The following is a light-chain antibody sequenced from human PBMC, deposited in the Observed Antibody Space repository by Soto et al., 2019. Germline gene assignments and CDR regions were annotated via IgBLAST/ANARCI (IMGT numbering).Light chain of an antibody. CDR3: QSYDSTSVV. CDR2: EDN. V-gene: IGLV6-57*01. CDR1: SGSIVSDY. Sequence: NFMLTQPHSVSASPGKTVTISCTRSSGSIVSDYVQWYQQRPGSSPTTVIYEDNQRPSGVPDRFSGSIDSSSNSASLTISGLKTEDEADYYCQSYDSTSVVFGGGTKVTVL. J-gene: IGLJ2*01.